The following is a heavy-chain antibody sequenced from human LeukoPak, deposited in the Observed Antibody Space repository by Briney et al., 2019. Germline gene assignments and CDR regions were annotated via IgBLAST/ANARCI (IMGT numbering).Heavy chain of an antibody. CDR1: GFTFSNYW. CDR2: INGDGRST. D-gene: IGHD1-14*01. CDR3: ARDWQNRTYDY. Sequence: GSLRLSCAASGFTFSNYWMHWVRQAPGKGLVWVSRINGDGRSTDFADSVKGRFTISRDNAKNTLYLQMNSLRAEDTAVYYCARDWQNRTYDYWGQGTLVTVSS. V-gene: IGHV3-74*01. J-gene: IGHJ4*02.